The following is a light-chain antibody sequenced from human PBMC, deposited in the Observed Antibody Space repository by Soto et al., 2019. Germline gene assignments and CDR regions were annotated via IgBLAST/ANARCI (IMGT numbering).Light chain of an antibody. CDR3: QQADTFSIT. CDR2: AAS. J-gene: IGKJ5*01. V-gene: IGKV1-39*01. CDR1: QSISSY. Sequence: IQFTQSPSSPSSSLLDRFTITCLSSQSISSYLNWYQQKPGKAPKLLIYAASSLQSGVPSRFSGSGFGTDFTLTISSLQPEDSAIYYCQQADTFSITFGQGTRLEIK.